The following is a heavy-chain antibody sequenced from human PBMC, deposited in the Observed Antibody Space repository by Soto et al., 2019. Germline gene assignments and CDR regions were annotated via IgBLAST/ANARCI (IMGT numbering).Heavy chain of an antibody. D-gene: IGHD3-22*01. Sequence: GGSLRLSCAATGFTFSSYAMHQVRQAPGKGLEWVAVISYDGSNKYYADSVKGRFTISRDNSKNTLYLQMNSLRAEDTAVYYCASKLYYDSSGYPLGYWGEGTRVSVS. CDR2: ISYDGSNK. J-gene: IGHJ4*02. V-gene: IGHV3-30-3*01. CDR3: ASKLYYDSSGYPLGY. CDR1: GFTFSSYA.